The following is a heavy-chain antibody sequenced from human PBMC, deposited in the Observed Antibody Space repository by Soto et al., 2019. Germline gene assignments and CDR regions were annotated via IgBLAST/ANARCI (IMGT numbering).Heavy chain of an antibody. Sequence: SETLSLTCTVSGGSISTYYWSWIRQPPGKGLEWIGYIYYTGTANYNPSLKSRVTISVDTSKDQFSLKLTSVTAADTAMYYCARRTFLVAPKHAFDIWGQRTMVTV. D-gene: IGHD2-2*01. CDR3: ARRTFLVAPKHAFDI. CDR2: IYYTGTA. J-gene: IGHJ3*02. CDR1: GGSISTYY. V-gene: IGHV4-59*08.